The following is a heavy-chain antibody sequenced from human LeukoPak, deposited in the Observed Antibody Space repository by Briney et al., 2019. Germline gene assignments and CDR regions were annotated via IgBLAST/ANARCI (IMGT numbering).Heavy chain of an antibody. D-gene: IGHD1-14*01. CDR1: GFTFSSYW. CDR2: IKQDGSEK. J-gene: IGHJ6*02. CDR3: ARAGHYYGMDV. Sequence: GVSLRLSCAASGFTFSSYWMSWVRQAPGKGLEWVANIKQDGSEKYYVDSVKGRFTISRDNAKNSLYLQRNSLRAEDTAVYYCARAGHYYGMDVWGQGTTVTVSS. V-gene: IGHV3-7*01.